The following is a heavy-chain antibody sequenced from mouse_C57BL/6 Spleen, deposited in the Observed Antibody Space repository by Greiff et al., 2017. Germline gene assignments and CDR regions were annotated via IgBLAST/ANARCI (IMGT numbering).Heavy chain of an antibody. CDR3: ARRGEDYDVYAMDY. D-gene: IGHD2-4*01. Sequence: QVQLQQSGPGLVAPSQSLSITCTVSGFSLTSYGVSWVRQRPGKGLEWLGVIWGDGSTNYHSALISRLSISKDNSKSQVFSKLNSLQTDDAATYYCARRGEDYDVYAMDYWGQGTSVTVSS. V-gene: IGHV2-3*01. CDR2: IWGDGST. J-gene: IGHJ4*01. CDR1: GFSLTSYG.